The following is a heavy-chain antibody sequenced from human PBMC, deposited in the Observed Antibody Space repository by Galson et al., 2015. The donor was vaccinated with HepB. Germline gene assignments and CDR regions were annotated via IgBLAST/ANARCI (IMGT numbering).Heavy chain of an antibody. CDR1: GYTFTSYA. V-gene: IGHV1-3*01. J-gene: IGHJ4*02. CDR2: INAGNGNT. Sequence: VKVSCKASGYTFTSYAMHWVRQAPGQRLEWMGWINAGNGNTKYSQKFQGRVTITRDTSASTAYMELSSLRSEDTAVYYCARDKSRWGSGDYWGQGTLVTVSS. CDR3: ARDKSRWGSGDY. D-gene: IGHD3-16*01.